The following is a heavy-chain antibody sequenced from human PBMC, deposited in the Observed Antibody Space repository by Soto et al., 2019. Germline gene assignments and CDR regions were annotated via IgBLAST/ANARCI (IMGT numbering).Heavy chain of an antibody. CDR2: INPNSGGT. CDR1: GYTFTGYY. V-gene: IGHV1-2*02. CDR3: ARAVDIVVVPAAIQGRGYYYYYGMDV. Sequence: ASVKVSCKASGYTFTGYYMHWGRQAPGQGLEWMGWINPNSGGTNYAQKFQGRVTMTRDTSISTAYMELSRMRSDDTAVYYCARAVDIVVVPAAIQGRGYYYYYGMDVWGQGTTVTVSS. D-gene: IGHD2-2*02. J-gene: IGHJ6*02.